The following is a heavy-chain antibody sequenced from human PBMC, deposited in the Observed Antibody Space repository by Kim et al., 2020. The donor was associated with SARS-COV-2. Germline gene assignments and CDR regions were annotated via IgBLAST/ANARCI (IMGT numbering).Heavy chain of an antibody. CDR1: GYSFRDHG. CDR3: AKDQGGYCGSPRGSNGLDV. V-gene: IGHV3-30*18. D-gene: IGHD2-2*01. Sequence: GGSLRLSCAASGYSFRDHGMHWVRQAPGKGLEWVAGISYDGSNTYYADSVKGRLTISRDNSMNTLYLQMSSLRAEDTAVYYCAKDQGGYCGSPRGSNGLDVWGQGTTGTVAS. CDR2: ISYDGSNT. J-gene: IGHJ6*02.